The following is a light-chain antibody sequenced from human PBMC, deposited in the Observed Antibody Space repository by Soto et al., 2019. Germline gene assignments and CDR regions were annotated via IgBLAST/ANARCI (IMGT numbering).Light chain of an antibody. Sequence: DIQMTQSPSSLSASVGDRVTITCRASQDISNYLARYQQKPGEVPKLLIYAASTLQKGVQSRFSGGGSGTLFTLTISSLQPDDVATYYCQKYNSAPKTFGRGTRLEIK. CDR1: QDISNY. J-gene: IGKJ2*01. V-gene: IGKV1-27*01. CDR3: QKYNSAPKT. CDR2: AAS.